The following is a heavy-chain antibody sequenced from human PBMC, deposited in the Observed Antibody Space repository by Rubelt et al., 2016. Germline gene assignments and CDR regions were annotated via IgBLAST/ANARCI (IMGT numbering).Heavy chain of an antibody. Sequence: QLQLQESGPGLVKPSETLSLTCTVSGGSISSSSYYWGWIRQPPGKGLEWIGSVSYGGRTNYNPSLKSRVTISLDTSKNQFSLKLNSVTAADTAVYYCARGQVATDYWGQGTLVTVSS. CDR1: GGSISSSSYY. CDR2: VSYGGRT. CDR3: ARGQVATDY. D-gene: IGHD5-12*01. V-gene: IGHV4-39*07. J-gene: IGHJ4*02.